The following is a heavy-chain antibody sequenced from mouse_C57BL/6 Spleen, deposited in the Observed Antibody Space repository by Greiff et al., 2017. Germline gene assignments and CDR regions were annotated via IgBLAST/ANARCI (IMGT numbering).Heavy chain of an antibody. CDR1: GYAFTNYL. Sequence: VQGVESGAELVRPGTSVKVSCKASGYAFTNYLIEWVKQRPGQGLEWIGVINPGSGGTTYNEKLKGKATLTADKSSSTAYMQLSSLTSEDSAVYFCARSFSTMVTTDYFDYWGQGTTLTVSS. CDR3: ARSFSTMVTTDYFDY. CDR2: INPGSGGT. V-gene: IGHV1-54*01. D-gene: IGHD2-2*01. J-gene: IGHJ2*01.